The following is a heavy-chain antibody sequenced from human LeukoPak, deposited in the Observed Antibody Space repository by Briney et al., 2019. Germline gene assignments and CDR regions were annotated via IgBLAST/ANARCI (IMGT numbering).Heavy chain of an antibody. J-gene: IGHJ4*02. CDR1: GYTFTSYY. CDR2: INPSGGST. Sequence: ASVKVSRKASGYTFTSYYMHWVRQAPGQGLEWMGIINPSGGSTSYAQKFQGRVTMTRDTSTSTVYMELSSLRSEDTAVYYCARMGTGYYDSSGLPPDYWGQGTLVTVSS. CDR3: ARMGTGYYDSSGLPPDY. V-gene: IGHV1-46*01. D-gene: IGHD3-22*01.